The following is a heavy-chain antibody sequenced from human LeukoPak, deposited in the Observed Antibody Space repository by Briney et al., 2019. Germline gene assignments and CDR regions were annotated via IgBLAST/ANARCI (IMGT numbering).Heavy chain of an antibody. J-gene: IGHJ3*02. D-gene: IGHD4-17*01. Sequence: SETLSLTCTVSGYSISSVYYWGWIRQPPGKGLEWIANIFHSGSTYYNPSLKSRVTISVDTSKNQFSLKLSSVTAADTAVYYCARAVPYGDSSGAFDIWGQGTMVTVSS. CDR2: IFHSGST. CDR3: ARAVPYGDSSGAFDI. V-gene: IGHV4-38-2*02. CDR1: GYSISSVYY.